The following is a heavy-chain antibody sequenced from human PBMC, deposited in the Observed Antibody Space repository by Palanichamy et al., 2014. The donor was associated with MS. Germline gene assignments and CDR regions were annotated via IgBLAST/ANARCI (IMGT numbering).Heavy chain of an antibody. Sequence: QVQLVESGGGVVQPGRSLRLSCAASGFTFSGYGMHWVRQAPGKGLELVAVIWYDGSRKNYADSVKGRFTISRDDSKNTLYFQMDSLRAEDTAVYYCARYNGNYNAWDSWGQGTLVTVAS. CDR3: ARYNGNYNAWDS. CDR1: GFTFSGYG. J-gene: IGHJ5*01. V-gene: IGHV3-33*08. CDR2: IWYDGSRK. D-gene: IGHD1-1*01.